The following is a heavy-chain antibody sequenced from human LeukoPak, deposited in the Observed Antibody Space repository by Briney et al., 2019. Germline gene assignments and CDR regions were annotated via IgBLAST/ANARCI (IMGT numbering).Heavy chain of an antibody. Sequence: GGSLRLSCAVSGSAFNGSPMHWMRQASGKGLEWVGRIKNAANNYATEYTASVKGRFTMSRDDSKNTAYLQMNSLKTEDTAVYYCMTYYDSSASRVDYWGQGTLVTVSS. CDR1: GSAFNGSP. CDR2: IKNAANNYAT. D-gene: IGHD3-22*01. V-gene: IGHV3-73*01. J-gene: IGHJ4*02. CDR3: MTYYDSSASRVDY.